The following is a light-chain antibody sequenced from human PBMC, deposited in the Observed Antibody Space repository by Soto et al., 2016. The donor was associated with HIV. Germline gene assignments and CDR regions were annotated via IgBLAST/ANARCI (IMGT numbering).Light chain of an antibody. J-gene: IGKJ3*01. CDR3: QQTDSFPFT. V-gene: IGKV1-39*01. CDR1: QSITNY. CDR2: AAS. Sequence: DIQMTQSPSSLSASVGDRVIITCRASQSITNYLTWYQQKPGKAPKLLIYAASILQSGVPSRFSGSGSGTDFTLTIDSLQPEDFATYYCQQTDSFPFTFGPGTKVNV.